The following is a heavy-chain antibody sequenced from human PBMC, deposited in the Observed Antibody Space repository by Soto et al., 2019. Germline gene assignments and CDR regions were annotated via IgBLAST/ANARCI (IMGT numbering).Heavy chain of an antibody. V-gene: IGHV1-18*01. CDR1: GYTFTSYG. J-gene: IGHJ4*02. D-gene: IGHD5-18*01. Sequence: QVQLVQSGAEVKKPGASVKVSCKASGYTFTSYGITSGPQAPAQVREWMGWISAYNGNTNDAQKLQGRVTMTTDTSMSTAYMELKSHRSDDTAVYYCAADFSGYNYGRSDYWGQGTLVTVSS. CDR3: AADFSGYNYGRSDY. CDR2: ISAYNGNT.